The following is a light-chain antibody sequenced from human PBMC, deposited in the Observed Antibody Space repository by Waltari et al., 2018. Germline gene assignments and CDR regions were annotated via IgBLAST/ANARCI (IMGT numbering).Light chain of an antibody. J-gene: IGKJ2*01. Sequence: EIVLTQSPVTLSLSPGQRATLSCRASQSVDNFLGWFHQKAGQAPRLLIYEATKRAPGIPARFSGGGSGTDFTLTISSLEPEDVGLYYCHQGTTWPRTFGQGTKLEI. V-gene: IGKV3-11*01. CDR3: HQGTTWPRT. CDR1: QSVDNF. CDR2: EAT.